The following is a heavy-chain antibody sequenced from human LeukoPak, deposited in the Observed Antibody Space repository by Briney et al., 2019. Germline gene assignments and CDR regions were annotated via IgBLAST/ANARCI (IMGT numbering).Heavy chain of an antibody. J-gene: IGHJ4*02. V-gene: IGHV1-2*02. D-gene: IGHD5-12*01. CDR2: INSNSGAT. CDR1: GYTFTRYY. CDR3: SRGIIGGYDFGY. Sequence: ASVKVSCKASGYTFTRYYMHWVRRAAGQGLEWMGWINSNSGATNYAQKFKDRVTMTRDTSISAAYMELSRLRSDDTATYYCSRGIIGGYDFGYWGQGSLVTVSS.